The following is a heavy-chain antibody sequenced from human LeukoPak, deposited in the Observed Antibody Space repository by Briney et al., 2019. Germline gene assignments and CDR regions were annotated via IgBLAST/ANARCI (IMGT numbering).Heavy chain of an antibody. CDR1: GYTFTGYF. V-gene: IGHV1-69*04. CDR2: TIPILGIA. CDR3: ARDLPPYYFDY. Sequence: SVKVSCKASGYTFTGYFMHWVRQAPGQGLEWMGRTIPILGIANYAQRFQGRVTITADKSTSTAYMDLSSLRSEDTAVYYCARDLPPYYFDYWGQGTLVTVSS. J-gene: IGHJ4*02.